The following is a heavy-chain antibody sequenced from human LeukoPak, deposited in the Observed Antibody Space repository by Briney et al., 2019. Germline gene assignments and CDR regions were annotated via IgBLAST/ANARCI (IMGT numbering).Heavy chain of an antibody. V-gene: IGHV1-8*01. Sequence: GASVKVSCKASGYTFTSYDINWVRQATGQGLEWMGWMNPNSGNTGYAQKFQGRVTMTRNTSISTAYMELSSLRSEDTAVYYCARGLYSSSWYINGEFDPWGQGTLVTVSS. J-gene: IGHJ5*02. CDR1: GYTFTSYD. D-gene: IGHD6-13*01. CDR3: ARGLYSSSWYINGEFDP. CDR2: MNPNSGNT.